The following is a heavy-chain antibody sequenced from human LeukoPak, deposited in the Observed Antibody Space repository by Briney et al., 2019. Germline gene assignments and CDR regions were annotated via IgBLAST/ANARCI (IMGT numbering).Heavy chain of an antibody. CDR1: GGSFSGYY. CDR3: ARGTTGTTPAYYYYMDV. Sequence: SETLSLTCAVYGGSFSGYYWSWIRQPPGKGLEWIGEINHSGSTNYNPSLKSRVTISVDTSKSQFSLKLSSVTAADTAVYYCARGTTGTTPAYYYYMDVWGKGTTVTVSS. CDR2: INHSGST. V-gene: IGHV4-34*01. J-gene: IGHJ6*03. D-gene: IGHD1-1*01.